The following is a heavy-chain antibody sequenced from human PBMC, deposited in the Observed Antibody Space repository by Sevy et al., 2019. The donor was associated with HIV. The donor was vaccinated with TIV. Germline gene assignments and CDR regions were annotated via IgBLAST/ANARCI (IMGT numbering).Heavy chain of an antibody. CDR3: ARRFYDSTGYPQYFFDH. CDR2: IYPDDSDV. V-gene: IGHV5-51*01. Sequence: ESLKISCRASGYRFTSYWIAWVRQVPGKGLEWMGIIYPDDSDVRYSPSLQGQVTISVDKSISTAYLQWRSLEASDTAMYFCARRFYDSTGYPQYFFDHWGQGTLVTVSS. J-gene: IGHJ4*02. CDR1: GYRFTSYW. D-gene: IGHD3-22*01.